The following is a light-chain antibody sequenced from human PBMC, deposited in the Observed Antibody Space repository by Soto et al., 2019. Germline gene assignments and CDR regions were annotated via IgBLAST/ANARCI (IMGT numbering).Light chain of an antibody. Sequence: EIVLTQSPATLSLSPGERATRSCRASQCVSSYLAWYQQKPGQAPRLLSYDASNRATGIPTRFSGSGSGTDFTLTSSILAPEDVAVYYWQQRSNWPPGLTFGGGTKVEIK. CDR1: QCVSSY. J-gene: IGKJ4*01. CDR3: QQRSNWPPGLT. V-gene: IGKV3-11*01. CDR2: DAS.